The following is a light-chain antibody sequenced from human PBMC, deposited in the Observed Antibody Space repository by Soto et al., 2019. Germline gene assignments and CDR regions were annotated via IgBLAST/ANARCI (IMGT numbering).Light chain of an antibody. V-gene: IGKV1-5*03. CDR3: QQYNSYPWT. CDR1: QSISSW. CDR2: QAS. Sequence: DMQMTQSPSTLSASVGDRVSLTCRASQSISSWLAWYQQQPGKAPKVLIYQASTLERGGPSNFSGSGAGTEFTLTSSSLQPEDFATYYCQQYNSYPWTFGQGTKV. J-gene: IGKJ1*01.